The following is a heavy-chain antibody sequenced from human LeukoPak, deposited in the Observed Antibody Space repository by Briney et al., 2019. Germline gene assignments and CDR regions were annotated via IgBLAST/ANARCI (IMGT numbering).Heavy chain of an antibody. D-gene: IGHD3-22*01. V-gene: IGHV3-7*01. CDR2: INQNGSEI. J-gene: IGHJ4*02. Sequence: GGSLRLSCVASGFRFIDYWMTWVRQAPGKGLEWVANINQNGSEIYYLDSVEGRFTISRDNAKNSLFLQMNSLRVEDTSVYYCVSGMIEFDYWGQGTRVTVSS. CDR1: GFRFIDYW. CDR3: VSGMIEFDY.